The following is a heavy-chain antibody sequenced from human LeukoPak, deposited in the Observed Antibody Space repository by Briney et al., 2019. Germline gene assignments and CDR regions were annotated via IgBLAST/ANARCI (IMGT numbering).Heavy chain of an antibody. CDR2: INWNGGST. D-gene: IGHD3-10*01. J-gene: IGHJ4*02. V-gene: IGHV3-20*04. CDR1: GFTFDDYG. Sequence: GGSLRLSCAASGFTFDDYGMSWVRQAPGKGLEWVSGINWNGGSTGYADSVKGRFTISRDNAKNSLYLQMNSLRAEDTALYYCARGPQYYGSGSPDYWGQGTLVTVSS. CDR3: ARGPQYYGSGSPDY.